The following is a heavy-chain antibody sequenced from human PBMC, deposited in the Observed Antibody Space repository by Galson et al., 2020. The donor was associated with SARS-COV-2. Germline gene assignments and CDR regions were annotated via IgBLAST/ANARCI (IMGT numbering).Heavy chain of an antibody. J-gene: IGHJ4*02. CDR3: ARLYSSSWYFDY. V-gene: IGHV1-69*01. D-gene: IGHD6-13*01. CDR1: GGTFSSYA. CDR2: IIPIFGTA. Sequence: KISCKASGGTFSSYAISWVRQAPGQGLEWMGGIIPIFGTANYAQKFQGRVTITADESTSTAYMELSSLRSEDTAVYYCARLYSSSWYFDYWGQGTLVTVSS.